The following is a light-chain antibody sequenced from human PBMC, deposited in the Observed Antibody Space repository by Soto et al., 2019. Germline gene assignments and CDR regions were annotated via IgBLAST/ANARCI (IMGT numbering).Light chain of an antibody. CDR1: SSDVGGYNY. Sequence: QSALTQPASVSGSPGQSITISCTGTSSDVGGYNYVSWYQQHPGKAPKLMIYDVSNRPSGVSNRFSGSKSGNTASLTISGLQAEDEADYYCSSYTSSLLYVFGTGTKVTV. CDR3: SSYTSSLLYV. CDR2: DVS. V-gene: IGLV2-14*01. J-gene: IGLJ1*01.